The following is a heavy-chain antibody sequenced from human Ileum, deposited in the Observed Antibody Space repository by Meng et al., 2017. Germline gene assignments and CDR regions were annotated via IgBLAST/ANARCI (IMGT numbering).Heavy chain of an antibody. CDR1: SGSITSDTY. CDR2: ISHSGST. D-gene: IGHD4-23*01. CDR3: ARHGGYYQGF. Sequence: HVHVQESGPGLLKLSGPLSLTCSVPSGSITSDTYWSWVRLPPGKGLEWIGQISHSGSTFYNPSLKSRVTMSVDKSKSQFSLMLTSVTAADTAVYYCARHGGYYQGFWGQGTLVTVSS. V-gene: IGHV4-4*02. J-gene: IGHJ4*02.